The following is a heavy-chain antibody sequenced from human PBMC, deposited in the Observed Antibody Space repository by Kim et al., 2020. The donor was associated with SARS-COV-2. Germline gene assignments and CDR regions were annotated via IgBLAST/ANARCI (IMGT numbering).Heavy chain of an antibody. J-gene: IGHJ5*02. CDR2: ISTSGSII. V-gene: IGHV3-11*01. CDR1: GFTFTDYY. Sequence: GGSLRLSCAASGFTFTDYYMTWIRQAPGKGLELVSYISTSGSIIYYADSVKGRFTISRDNAKNSLYLQMNSLRAEDTAVYYCARHIVVVTAGGPWGQGTLVTVSS. D-gene: IGHD2-21*02. CDR3: ARHIVVVTAGGP.